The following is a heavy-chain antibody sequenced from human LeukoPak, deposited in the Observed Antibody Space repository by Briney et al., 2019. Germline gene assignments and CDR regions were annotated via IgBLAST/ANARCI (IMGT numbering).Heavy chain of an antibody. Sequence: PSETLSLTCTVSGGSISNYYWSWIRQPPGKGLGWIAYIYYTGTANYNSSLKSRTTISVDTSMNQISLKLSSVTAAGTAVYYCARHRDSSGYKYAFDIWGQGKMVTVSS. CDR1: GGSISNYY. V-gene: IGHV4-59*08. J-gene: IGHJ3*02. D-gene: IGHD3-22*01. CDR3: ARHRDSSGYKYAFDI. CDR2: IYYTGTA.